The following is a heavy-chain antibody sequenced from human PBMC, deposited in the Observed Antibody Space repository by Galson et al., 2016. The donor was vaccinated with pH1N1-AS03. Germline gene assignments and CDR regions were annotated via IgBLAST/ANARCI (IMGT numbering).Heavy chain of an antibody. D-gene: IGHD2-21*01. V-gene: IGHV5-51*03. J-gene: IGHJ6*02. CDR2: LLPSGTT. Sequence: QSGAEVKKPGESLKISCKGSGYRFTNYWIGWVRQMPGKGLEWMGRLLPSGTTNYNPSFRSRVTMSMDTSKNQFSLELNSVTAADTAIYYCARGVRVDCGRELCYSGMDVWGQGATVTVSS. CDR3: ARGVRVDCGRELCYSGMDV. CDR1: GYRFTNYW.